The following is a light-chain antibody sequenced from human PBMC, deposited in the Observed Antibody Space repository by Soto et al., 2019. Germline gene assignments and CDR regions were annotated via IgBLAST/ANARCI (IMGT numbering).Light chain of an antibody. CDR1: QSISNW. Sequence: DIKMTQSPSTLSATVGDRVTITCRASQSISNWLAWYQQKPGKVPKLLIYKASSLESGVPSRFSGSGSGTEFTLTISSLQPDDFASYYCQQYNNYSGTFGGGTKVEMK. V-gene: IGKV1-5*03. CDR3: QQYNNYSGT. CDR2: KAS. J-gene: IGKJ4*01.